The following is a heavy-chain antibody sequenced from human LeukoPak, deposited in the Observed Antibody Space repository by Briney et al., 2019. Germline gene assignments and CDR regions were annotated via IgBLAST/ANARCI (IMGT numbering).Heavy chain of an antibody. CDR3: ARENRDGYNPYNWFDP. CDR2: IDATGAFT. Sequence: GGSLRLSCTASGFTFNLFAMSWVRHVSGKGLEWVSLIDATGAFTYYADSVKGRFTISRDNAKNSLYLQMNSLRAEDTGIYYCARENRDGYNPYNWFDPWGQRTLVTVSS. V-gene: IGHV3-23*01. D-gene: IGHD5-24*01. J-gene: IGHJ5*02. CDR1: GFTFNLFA.